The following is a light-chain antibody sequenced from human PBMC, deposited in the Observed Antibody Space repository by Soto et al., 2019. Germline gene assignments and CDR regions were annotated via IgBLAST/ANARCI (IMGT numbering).Light chain of an antibody. J-gene: IGKJ4*01. CDR1: QSVGSY. CDR2: DAS. Sequence: EIVLTQSPATLSLSPGERATLSCRASQSVGSYLAWYQQKPGQAPRLLIYDASNRATGIPARFSCGGSGTDFTLTISSLEPEDFAVYYCQQRSNWPTTFGGGTRWRSN. V-gene: IGKV3-11*01. CDR3: QQRSNWPTT.